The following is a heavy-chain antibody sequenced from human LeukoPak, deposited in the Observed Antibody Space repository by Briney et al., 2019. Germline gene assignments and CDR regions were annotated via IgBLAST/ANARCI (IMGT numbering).Heavy chain of an antibody. Sequence: ASLKLSCTASGYTFTSYGISWMRQAPGQGLERKGWISAYNGNTNYAQKLQGRVTMTTNTSTSTAYMELRSLRSDDTAVYYCARDDGPSVKHGDWADYWGQGTLVTVSS. CDR1: GYTFTSYG. CDR3: ARDDGPSVKHGDWADY. CDR2: ISAYNGNT. D-gene: IGHD4-17*01. J-gene: IGHJ4*02. V-gene: IGHV1-18*04.